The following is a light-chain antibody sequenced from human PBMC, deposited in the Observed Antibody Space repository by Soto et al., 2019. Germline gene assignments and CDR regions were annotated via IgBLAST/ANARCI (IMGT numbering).Light chain of an antibody. CDR3: QQYKFYWT. Sequence: DIQMTQSPSTLSASVGDRVTITCRASQTLTGHLAWYQQKPVKAPNLLIYEASSLESGVTSRFSGPGFDTDFTLTISSLQPDDFAPYYCQQYKFYWTFGQGTRVEIK. CDR1: QTLTGH. J-gene: IGKJ1*01. CDR2: EAS. V-gene: IGKV1-5*03.